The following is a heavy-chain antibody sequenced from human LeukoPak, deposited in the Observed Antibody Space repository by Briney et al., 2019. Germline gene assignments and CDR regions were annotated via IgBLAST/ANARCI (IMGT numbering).Heavy chain of an antibody. CDR2: MNPNSGNT. Sequence: ASVKVSCKASGYTFTSYDINWVRQATGQGLEWMGWMNPNSGNTGYAQKFQGRVTMTRNTSISTAYMELSSLRSEDTAVYYCATDKETQLALDYWGQGTLVTVSS. V-gene: IGHV1-8*01. CDR1: GYTFTSYD. D-gene: IGHD3-3*02. CDR3: ATDKETQLALDY. J-gene: IGHJ4*02.